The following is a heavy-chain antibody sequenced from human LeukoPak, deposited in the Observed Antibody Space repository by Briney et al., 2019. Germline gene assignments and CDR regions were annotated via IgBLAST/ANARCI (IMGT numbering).Heavy chain of an antibody. CDR3: ARVSMLQKYFQH. J-gene: IGHJ1*01. D-gene: IGHD3-10*02. CDR1: LDSTTSNF. CDR2: IHRSGST. V-gene: IGHV4-4*02. Sequence: SETLSLTCTVSLDSTTSNFWSWVRQPPGKGLEWIGEIHRSGSTNYNPSLQSRVTISIDRSKNQIALELSSVTAADTAVYYCARVSMLQKYFQHWGQGTLVTVSS.